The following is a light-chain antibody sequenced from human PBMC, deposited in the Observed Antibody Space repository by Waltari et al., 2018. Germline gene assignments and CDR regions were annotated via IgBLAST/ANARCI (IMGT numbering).Light chain of an antibody. CDR3: QVWDSTTDHAI. Sequence: SYVVTQPPSVSLAPGKTATITCRGDDLRRKHVCWYQQGPGQAPVLVVYDKSGRSSGVPERFSGSNSGDTATLTISRVEVGDEADFYCQVWDSTTDHAIFGGGTKLTVL. CDR1: DLRRKH. V-gene: IGLV3-21*03. CDR2: DKS. J-gene: IGLJ2*01.